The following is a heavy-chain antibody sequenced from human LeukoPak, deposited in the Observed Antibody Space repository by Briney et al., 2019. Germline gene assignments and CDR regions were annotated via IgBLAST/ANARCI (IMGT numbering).Heavy chain of an antibody. Sequence: PGGSLRLSCAASGFTFSSYGMHWVRQAPGKGLEWVAAIWYDGSNKYYADSVKGRFTISRDNAKNSLYLQMNSLRAEDTAVYYCAVATIKDYIDYWGQGTLVTVSS. CDR1: GFTFSSYG. D-gene: IGHD5-24*01. J-gene: IGHJ4*01. CDR3: AVATIKDYIDY. V-gene: IGHV3-33*03. CDR2: IWYDGSNK.